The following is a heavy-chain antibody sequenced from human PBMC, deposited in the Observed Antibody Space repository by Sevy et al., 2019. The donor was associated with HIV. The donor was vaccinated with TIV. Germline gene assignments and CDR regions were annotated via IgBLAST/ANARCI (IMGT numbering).Heavy chain of an antibody. CDR2: IKPNSGAT. V-gene: IGHV1-2*02. D-gene: IGHD3-16*01. J-gene: IGHJ4*02. CDR3: ARVDRGGLYPPGLAY. Sequence: ASVKVSCKTSGYAFSGYYMNWVRQAPGQGLEWMGWIKPNSGATTSAQKFQGRVSMTRDTSISTAYLELNSLRSDDTALDDWARVDRGGLYPPGLAYWGQGTLVTVSS. CDR1: GYAFSGYY.